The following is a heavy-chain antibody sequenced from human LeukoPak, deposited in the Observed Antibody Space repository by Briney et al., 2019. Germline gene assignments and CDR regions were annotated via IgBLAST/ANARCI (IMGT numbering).Heavy chain of an antibody. CDR3: ARRRGATRSLDW. D-gene: IGHD1-26*01. Sequence: PGGSLRLSCAASGFTVSSNYMSWVRQAPGKGLEWVAVISYDGSNKYYADSVKGRFTISRDNSKNTLYLQMNSLRAEDTAVYYCARRRGATRSLDWWGQGTLVTVSS. CDR2: ISYDGSNK. V-gene: IGHV3-30*01. CDR1: GFTVSSNY. J-gene: IGHJ4*02.